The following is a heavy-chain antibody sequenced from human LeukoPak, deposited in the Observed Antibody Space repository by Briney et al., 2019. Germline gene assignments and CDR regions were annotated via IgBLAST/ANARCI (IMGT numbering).Heavy chain of an antibody. V-gene: IGHV1-2*02. CDR1: AYTFDNYY. J-gene: IGHJ4*02. CDR2: MNPGTGDT. D-gene: IGHD1-26*01. Sequence: EASVKVSCKASAYTFDNYYIHWVRQAPGQGLEWMGWMNPGTGDTNYAHNLQGRVTMTRDTSLDTAYLDLTRLTPDDTALYYCAREGWSAFDHWGQGTLVTVSS. CDR3: AREGWSAFDH.